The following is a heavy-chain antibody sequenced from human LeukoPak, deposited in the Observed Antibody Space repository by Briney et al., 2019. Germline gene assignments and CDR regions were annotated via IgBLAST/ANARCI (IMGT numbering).Heavy chain of an antibody. Sequence: QPGGSLRLSCAASRFSFSNYGMNWVRQAPGQGLEWVSYISSGGSTIYYADSVKGRFTISRDNAKNSLYLQMNSLRAEDTAVYYCTRAGWYHPFDYWGQGTLVTVSS. CDR1: RFSFSNYG. J-gene: IGHJ4*02. V-gene: IGHV3-48*03. CDR2: ISSGGSTI. CDR3: TRAGWYHPFDY. D-gene: IGHD6-19*01.